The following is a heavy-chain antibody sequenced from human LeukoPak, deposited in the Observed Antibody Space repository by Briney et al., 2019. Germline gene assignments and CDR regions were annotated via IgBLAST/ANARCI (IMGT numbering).Heavy chain of an antibody. CDR3: ARLIVGATNFDY. J-gene: IGHJ4*02. D-gene: IGHD1-26*01. Sequence: PSETLSLTCAVYGGSFSGYYWSWIRQPPGKGLEWIGEINHSGSTSYNPSLKSRVTISVDTSKNQFSLELSSVTAADTAVYYCARLIVGATNFDYWGQGTLVIVS. CDR1: GGSFSGYY. CDR2: INHSGST. V-gene: IGHV4-34*01.